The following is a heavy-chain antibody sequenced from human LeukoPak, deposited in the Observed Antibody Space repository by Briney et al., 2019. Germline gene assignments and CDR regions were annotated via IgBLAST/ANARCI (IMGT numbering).Heavy chain of an antibody. J-gene: IGHJ4*02. CDR1: GGTFTSYD. CDR3: ARADRIFGVVYPL. D-gene: IGHD3-3*01. Sequence: GASVKVSCKASGGTFTSYDINWVRQATGQGLEWMGWMNPNSGNTGYAQKFQGRVTITRNTSISTAYMELSSLRSEDTAVYYCARADRIFGVVYPLWGQGTLVTVSS. CDR2: MNPNSGNT. V-gene: IGHV1-8*03.